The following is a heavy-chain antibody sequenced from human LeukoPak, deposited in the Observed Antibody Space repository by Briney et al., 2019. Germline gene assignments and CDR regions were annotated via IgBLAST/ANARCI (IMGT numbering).Heavy chain of an antibody. J-gene: IGHJ5*02. CDR2: INTNTGNP. CDR3: ARGIPFNYYYDADDYYPPMGWFDP. Sequence: ASVKVSCKTSGYTFTDSAVSWLRQAPGQGLEWMGWINTNTGNPRYAQGFTGRFVFSLATSVSTAYLQISSLKAEDTAVYYCARGIPFNYYYDADDYYPPMGWFDPWGQGTLITVSS. V-gene: IGHV7-4-1*02. D-gene: IGHD3-22*01. CDR1: GYTFTDSA.